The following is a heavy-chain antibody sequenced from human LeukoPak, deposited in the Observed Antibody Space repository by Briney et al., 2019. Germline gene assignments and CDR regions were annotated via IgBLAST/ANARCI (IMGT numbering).Heavy chain of an antibody. Sequence: GASVKVSCKASGYTITSYYMHWVRQAPGQGLEWMGIINPSGGSTSYAQKFQGRVTMTRDTSTSTVYMELNSLRSEDTAVYYCARGRSIAARPGYFQHWGQGTLVTVSS. CDR3: ARGRSIAARPGYFQH. CDR1: GYTITSYY. CDR2: INPSGGST. V-gene: IGHV1-46*01. J-gene: IGHJ1*01. D-gene: IGHD6-6*01.